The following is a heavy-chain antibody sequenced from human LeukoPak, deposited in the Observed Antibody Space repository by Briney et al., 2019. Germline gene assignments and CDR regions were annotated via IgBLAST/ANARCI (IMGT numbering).Heavy chain of an antibody. Sequence: GGSLRLSCAASGFTFSNYGMHWVRQAPGKGLEWVAFIRYDGNNKYNRDSVKGRFTISRDNSNNRLYLQMNSLRAEDTAVYYCAKDFLRLGELSLFDYWGQGTLVTVSP. CDR2: IRYDGNNK. CDR1: GFTFSNYG. D-gene: IGHD3-16*02. J-gene: IGHJ4*02. CDR3: AKDFLRLGELSLFDY. V-gene: IGHV3-30*02.